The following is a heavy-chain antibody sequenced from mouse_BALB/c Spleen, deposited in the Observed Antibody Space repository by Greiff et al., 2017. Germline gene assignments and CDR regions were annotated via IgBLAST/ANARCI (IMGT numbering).Heavy chain of an antibody. CDR2: IYPGDGDT. CDR1: GYTFTSYW. Sequence: QVQLQQSGAELARPGASVKLSCKASGYTFTSYWMQWVKQRPGQGLEWIGAIYPGDGDTRYTQKFKGKATLTADKSSSTAYMQLSSLASEDSAVYYCARSGGGFFDYWGQGTTLTVSS. V-gene: IGHV1-87*01. D-gene: IGHD1-1*02. CDR3: ARSGGGFFDY. J-gene: IGHJ2*01.